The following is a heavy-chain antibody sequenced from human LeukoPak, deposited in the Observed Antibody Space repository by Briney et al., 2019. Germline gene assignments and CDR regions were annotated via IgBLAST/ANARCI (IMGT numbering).Heavy chain of an antibody. CDR1: GFTVSSNY. Sequence: PGGSLRLSCAASGFTVSSNYMSWVRQAPGKGLEWVSVIYSGGSTYYADSVKGRFTISRDNSKNTLYLQMNSLRAEDTAEYYCARDRGSSSSVGGRFDPWGQGTLVTVSS. D-gene: IGHD6-13*01. J-gene: IGHJ5*02. V-gene: IGHV3-53*01. CDR3: ARDRGSSSSVGGRFDP. CDR2: IYSGGST.